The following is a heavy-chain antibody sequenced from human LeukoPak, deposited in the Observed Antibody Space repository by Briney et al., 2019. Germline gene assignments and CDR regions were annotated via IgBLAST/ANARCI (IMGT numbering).Heavy chain of an antibody. Sequence: PSETLSLTCAVYGGSFSGYYWNWIRQPPGKGLEWIGYIYYSGSTNYNPSLKSRVTISVDTSKNQFSLKLSSVTAADTAVYYCARGRPRGYDRIDYWGQGTLVTVSS. J-gene: IGHJ4*02. D-gene: IGHD5-12*01. CDR2: IYYSGST. V-gene: IGHV4-59*01. CDR3: ARGRPRGYDRIDY. CDR1: GGSFSGYY.